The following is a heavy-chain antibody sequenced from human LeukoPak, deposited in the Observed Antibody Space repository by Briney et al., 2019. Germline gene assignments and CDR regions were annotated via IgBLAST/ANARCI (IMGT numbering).Heavy chain of an antibody. CDR3: ARPPRDLVSAAPFDY. V-gene: IGHV1-2*02. Sequence: GASVKVSCKASGYTFSGYYIHWVRQAPGERLEWVGWIFPHSGDTYYAQKFHGRVTMTRDTSINTAYMELSRLKSDDTGVYFCARPPRDLVSAAPFDYWGQGTLVTVSS. CDR2: IFPHSGDT. CDR1: GYTFSGYY. J-gene: IGHJ4*02. D-gene: IGHD2-2*01.